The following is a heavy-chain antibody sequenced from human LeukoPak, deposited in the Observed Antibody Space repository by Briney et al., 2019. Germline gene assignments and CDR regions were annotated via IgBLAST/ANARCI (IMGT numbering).Heavy chain of an antibody. CDR1: GYSFTSYW. CDR3: ARSAAGSSGYYWYYFDY. J-gene: IGHJ4*02. CDR2: IYPGDSDT. D-gene: IGHD3-22*01. Sequence: GESLKISCKGSGYSFTSYWIGWVRQMPGKGLEWMGSIYPGDSDTRYSPSFQGQVTISADKSISTAYLRWSSLKASDTAMYYCARSAAGSSGYYWYYFDYWGQGTLVTVSS. V-gene: IGHV5-51*01.